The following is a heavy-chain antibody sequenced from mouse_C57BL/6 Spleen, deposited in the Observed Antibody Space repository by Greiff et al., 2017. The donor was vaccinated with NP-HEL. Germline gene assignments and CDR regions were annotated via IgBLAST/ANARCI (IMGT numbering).Heavy chain of an antibody. CDR3: ARLGDYASGYAMDY. CDR1: GYTFTDYN. CDR2: INPNNGGT. Sequence: EVQLQQSGPELVKPGASVKMSCKASGYTFTDYNMHWVKQSHGKSLEWIGYINPNNGGTSYNQKFKGKATLTVNKSSSTAYMELRSLTSEDSAVYYCARLGDYASGYAMDYWGQGTSVTVSS. D-gene: IGHD2-13*01. V-gene: IGHV1-22*01. J-gene: IGHJ4*01.